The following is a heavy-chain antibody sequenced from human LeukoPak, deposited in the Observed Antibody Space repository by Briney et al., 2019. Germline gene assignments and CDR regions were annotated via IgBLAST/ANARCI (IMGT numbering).Heavy chain of an antibody. Sequence: GGSLRLSCAASGFTFSSYAMSWVRQAPGKGLEWVSAISGSGGSTYYADSVKGRFTISRDNAKNTLYLQMNSLRAEDTAVYYCASSSGWYDFDYRGQGTLVTVSS. CDR2: ISGSGGST. CDR3: ASSSGWYDFDY. V-gene: IGHV3-23*01. CDR1: GFTFSSYA. J-gene: IGHJ4*02. D-gene: IGHD6-19*01.